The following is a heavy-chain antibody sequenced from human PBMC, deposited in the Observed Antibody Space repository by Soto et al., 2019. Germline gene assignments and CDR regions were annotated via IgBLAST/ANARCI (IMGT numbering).Heavy chain of an antibody. J-gene: IGHJ5*02. CDR3: ARYCSSTSCHISLGNWFDP. CDR2: IYYSGST. D-gene: IGHD2-2*01. CDR1: GGSISSGGYH. V-gene: IGHV4-31*03. Sequence: QVQLQESGPGLVKPSQTLSLTCTVYGGSISSGGYHWSWIRLHPGKGLEWIGYIYYSGSTYYNPSLKSRVTISADTSKNQFSLKLSSVTAADTAVYYCARYCSSTSCHISLGNWFDPWGQGTLVTVSS.